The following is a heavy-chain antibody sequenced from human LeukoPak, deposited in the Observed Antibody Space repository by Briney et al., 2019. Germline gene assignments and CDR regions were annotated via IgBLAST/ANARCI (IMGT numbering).Heavy chain of an antibody. J-gene: IGHJ6*03. Sequence: PSETLSLICAVSGGSINRGGYYWSWIRQPPGKGLEGIGEINHSGSTNYNPSLKSRVTISVDTSKNQFSLKLSSVTAADTAVYYCARMVRGVITYWYYYYMDVWGKGTTVTVSS. CDR1: GGSINRGGYY. CDR2: INHSGST. CDR3: ARMVRGVITYWYYYYMDV. D-gene: IGHD3-10*01. V-gene: IGHV4-34*01.